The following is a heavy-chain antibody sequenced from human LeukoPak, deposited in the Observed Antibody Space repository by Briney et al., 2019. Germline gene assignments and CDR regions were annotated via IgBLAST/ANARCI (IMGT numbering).Heavy chain of an antibody. J-gene: IGHJ6*02. CDR1: GFTFSSYS. V-gene: IGHV3-21*01. Sequence: GGSLRLSCAASGFTFSSYSMNWVRQAPGKGLEWVSSISSSSYIYYADSVKGRFTISRDNAKNSLYLQMNSLRAEDTAVYYCARVRKRIAARPYYYGMDVWGQGTTVTVSS. D-gene: IGHD6-6*01. CDR2: ISSSSYI. CDR3: ARVRKRIAARPYYYGMDV.